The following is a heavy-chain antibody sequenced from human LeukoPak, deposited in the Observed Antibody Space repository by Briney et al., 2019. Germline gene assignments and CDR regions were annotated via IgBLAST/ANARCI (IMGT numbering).Heavy chain of an antibody. V-gene: IGHV4-39*01. CDR3: ARRGVPWFGEFYGY. J-gene: IGHJ4*02. CDR1: GGSISSSSYY. D-gene: IGHD3-10*01. Sequence: KASETLSLTCTVSGGSISSSSYYWGWIRQPPGKGLEWIGSIYYSGSTYYNPSLKSRVTISVDTSKNQFSLKLSSVTAADTAVYYCARRGVPWFGEFYGYWGQGTLVTVSS. CDR2: IYYSGST.